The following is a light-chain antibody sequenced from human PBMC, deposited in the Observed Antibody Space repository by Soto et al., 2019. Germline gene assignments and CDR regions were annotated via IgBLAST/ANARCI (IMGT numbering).Light chain of an antibody. CDR2: DVT. CDR3: RSYTTSSSRI. Sequence: QSALTQPASVSGSTGQSITISCTGTSSDVGAYNYVSWYQQHPGKAPKLLIYDVTNRPCGVSNRFSGSKSGNTASLTIAGLQTEDEADYYCRSYTTSSSRIFGGGTKLTVL. V-gene: IGLV2-14*01. J-gene: IGLJ2*01. CDR1: SSDVGAYNY.